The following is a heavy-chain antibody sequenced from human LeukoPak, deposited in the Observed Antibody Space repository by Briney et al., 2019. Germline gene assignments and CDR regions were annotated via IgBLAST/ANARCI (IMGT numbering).Heavy chain of an antibody. J-gene: IGHJ4*02. V-gene: IGHV3-53*01. Sequence: GGSLRLSCAASGFTVSNKYMSRVRQAPGKGLEWVSIIYSGGSTYYADSVKGRFTISRDNPKNTLYLQMNSLRAEDTAVYYCARVDRQWLSDYWGQGTLVTVSS. CDR3: ARVDRQWLSDY. CDR2: IYSGGST. D-gene: IGHD6-19*01. CDR1: GFTVSNKY.